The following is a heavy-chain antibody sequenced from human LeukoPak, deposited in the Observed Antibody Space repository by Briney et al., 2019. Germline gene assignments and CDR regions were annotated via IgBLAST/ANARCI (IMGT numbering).Heavy chain of an antibody. Sequence: MPSETLSLTCTVSGESISGFYWTWMRQPPPKGVEGMGYIYYCGSTNYNPPLQSRVTISVDTSKNQFSLKLSSVTAADTAVYYCAIQRPYYYGSGAVRGPKLDYWGQGTLVTVSS. J-gene: IGHJ4*02. D-gene: IGHD3-10*01. CDR3: AIQRPYYYGSGAVRGPKLDY. CDR2: IYYCGST. V-gene: IGHV4-59*08. CDR1: GESISGFY.